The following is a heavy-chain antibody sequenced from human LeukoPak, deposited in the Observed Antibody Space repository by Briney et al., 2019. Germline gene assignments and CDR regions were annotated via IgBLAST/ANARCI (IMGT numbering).Heavy chain of an antibody. CDR2: IYYSGST. D-gene: IGHD5-18*01. J-gene: IGHJ6*03. CDR3: ARTTEGGYTYDYFYYYYMDV. Sequence: SETRSLTCTVSGGSISSYYWSWIRQPPGKGLEWIGYIYYSGSTNYNPSLKSRVTISVDLSKNQFSLKLSSVTAADTAVYYCARTTEGGYTYDYFYYYYMDVWGKGTTVTISS. V-gene: IGHV4-59*01. CDR1: GGSISSYY.